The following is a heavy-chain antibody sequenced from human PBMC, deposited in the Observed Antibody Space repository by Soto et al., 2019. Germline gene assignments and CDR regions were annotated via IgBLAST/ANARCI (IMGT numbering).Heavy chain of an antibody. J-gene: IGHJ4*02. V-gene: IGHV4-39*01. CDR3: ASYSGYDFWFDY. Sequence: TSETLSLTCTVSGGSISSSSYYWGWIRQPPGKGLEWIGSIYYSGSTYYNPSLKSRVTISVDTSKNQFSLKLSSVTAADTAVYYCASYSGYDFWFDYWGQGTLVTVSS. CDR2: IYYSGST. CDR1: GGSISSSSYY. D-gene: IGHD5-12*01.